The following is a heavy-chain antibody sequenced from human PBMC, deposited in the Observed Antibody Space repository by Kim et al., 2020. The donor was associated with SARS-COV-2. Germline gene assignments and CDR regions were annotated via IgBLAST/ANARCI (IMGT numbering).Heavy chain of an antibody. CDR2: ISYDASNK. Sequence: GGSLRLSCEASGFTFSSNGMHWVRQAPGKGLEWVAVISYDASNKYYADSVKGRFTISRDNSKNTLYLQMNSLRAEDTAVYYCAKPVFGSGYYTFDFWGQGTVVTVSS. J-gene: IGHJ4*02. CDR1: GFTFSSNG. D-gene: IGHD3-3*01. CDR3: AKPVFGSGYYTFDF. V-gene: IGHV3-30*18.